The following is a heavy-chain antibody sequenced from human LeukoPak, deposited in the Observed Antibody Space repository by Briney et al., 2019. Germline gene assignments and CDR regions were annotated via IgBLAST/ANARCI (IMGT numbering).Heavy chain of an antibody. CDR2: IYSSGST. CDR1: GGSISSYY. V-gene: IGHV4-4*07. J-gene: IGHJ6*02. Sequence: SETLSLTCTVSGGSISSYYWSWIRQPAGKGLEWIGRIYSSGSTNYSPSLKSRVTMSVDTSKNQFSLKLSSVTAADTAVYYCAGSLTGYHMEDGTLYYYYGMDVWGQGTTVTVSS. CDR3: AGSLTGYHMEDGTLYYYYGMDV. D-gene: IGHD3-9*01.